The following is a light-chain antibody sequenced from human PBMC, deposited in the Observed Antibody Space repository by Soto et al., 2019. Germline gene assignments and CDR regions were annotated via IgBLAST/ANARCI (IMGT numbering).Light chain of an antibody. V-gene: IGKV3-11*01. CDR1: QSVSSY. CDR2: ESS. J-gene: IGKJ2*01. Sequence: EIGLTQSPSTLSLSPGERATLTCRASQSVSSYLAWYQQKPGKAPSLLIYESSNMATGIPDRFSGRGSGTDFTNTISMLTHEDYAVYYCQQSSNWPRTFGQGTKVEIK. CDR3: QQSSNWPRT.